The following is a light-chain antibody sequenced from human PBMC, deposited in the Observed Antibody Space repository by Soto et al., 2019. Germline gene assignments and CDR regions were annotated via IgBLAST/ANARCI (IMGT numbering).Light chain of an antibody. CDR3: QQYYNAPLT. CDR2: WAS. J-gene: IGKJ4*01. V-gene: IGKV4-1*01. CDR1: QSVLYSSNNKNY. Sequence: DIVMTQSPDSLAVSLGERATINCKSSQSVLYSSNNKNYLAWYQQKPGQPPKLLIYWASTRESGVPDRFNGSGSETDFTLTISSLQAEDVAVYYCQQYYNAPLTFGGGTKVEIK.